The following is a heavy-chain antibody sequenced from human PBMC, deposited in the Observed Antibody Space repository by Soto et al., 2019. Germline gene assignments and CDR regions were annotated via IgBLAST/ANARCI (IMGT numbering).Heavy chain of an antibody. CDR2: ISNDGSST. V-gene: IGHV3-74*01. CDR3: ARLPNKSPQN. J-gene: IGHJ1*01. Sequence: EVQLVESGGGLVQPGGSLRLSCVASGFTFSSYWMHWVRQAPGKGLVWVSSISNDGSSTSYADPVKGRFTISRDNAKNTLYLQMNSLRAEHTAVYYCARLPNKSPQNWGQGTLVIVSP. CDR1: GFTFSSYW.